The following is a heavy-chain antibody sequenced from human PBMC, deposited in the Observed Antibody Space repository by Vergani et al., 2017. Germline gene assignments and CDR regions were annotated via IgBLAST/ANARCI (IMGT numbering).Heavy chain of an antibody. CDR2: TYFKSRWYN. J-gene: IGHJ6*02. V-gene: IGHV6-1*01. D-gene: IGHD6-25*01. CDR3: VRGFFFLGMDV. CDR1: GDSVCSKSAA. Sequence: QVQLQQSGPGLVKPSQTLSLTCAISGDSVCSKSAAWHWIRQSPSRGLDWLGRTYFKSRWYNEYAISVKSRITINPDTSKNQFPMHLNSVTPEDTAIYYCVRGFFFLGMDVWGQGTAVTVSS.